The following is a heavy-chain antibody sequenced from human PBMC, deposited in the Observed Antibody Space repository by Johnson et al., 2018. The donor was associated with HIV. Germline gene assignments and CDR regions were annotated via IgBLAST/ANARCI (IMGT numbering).Heavy chain of an antibody. D-gene: IGHD1-1*01. Sequence: EVQLVESGGSVVRPGGSPRLSCAASGFTFDNFAMSWVRQAPGKGLEWVSGINWNGGSTSYADSVKGRFTISRDNAKTSLYLQMNSLRAEDTAVYYCARGGNEIDAFDIWGQGTMVTVSS. CDR3: ARGGNEIDAFDI. J-gene: IGHJ3*02. CDR1: GFTFDNFA. CDR2: INWNGGST. V-gene: IGHV3-20*04.